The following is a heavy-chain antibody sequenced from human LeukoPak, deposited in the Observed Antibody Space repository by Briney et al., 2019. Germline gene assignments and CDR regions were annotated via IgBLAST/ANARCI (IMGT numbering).Heavy chain of an antibody. CDR2: IYYSGST. V-gene: IGHV4-39*07. Sequence: SETLSLTCTVSGGSISSYYWGWIRQPPGKGLEWIGSIYYSGSTYYNPSLKSRVTISVDTSKNQFSLKLSSVTAADTAVYYCARATLPTYYYGSGSPYYFDYWGQGTLVTVSS. CDR3: ARATLPTYYYGSGSPYYFDY. CDR1: GGSISSYY. D-gene: IGHD3-10*01. J-gene: IGHJ4*02.